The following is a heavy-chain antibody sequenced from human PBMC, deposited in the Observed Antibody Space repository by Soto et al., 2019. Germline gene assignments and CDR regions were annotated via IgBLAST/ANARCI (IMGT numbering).Heavy chain of an antibody. CDR2: INAGVDGT. CDR1: GYASLSYA. Sequence: QVQLVQSGPEMMQPGASVKVSCKASGYASLSYAMHWVRQVHGQVYEWLGWINAGVDGTMYSERFQGRVRITRDTSANTVYMELNALTSEDTAVYYCAREVPGVTSFDYWRQGTLVIVSS. V-gene: IGHV1-3*01. D-gene: IGHD3-10*01. J-gene: IGHJ4*02. CDR3: AREVPGVTSFDY.